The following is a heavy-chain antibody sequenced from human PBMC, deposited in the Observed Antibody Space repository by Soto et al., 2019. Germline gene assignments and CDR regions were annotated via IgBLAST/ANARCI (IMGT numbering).Heavy chain of an antibody. Sequence: SVKVSCKASGFTFTSSAVQWVRQARGQRLEWIGWIVVGSGNTNYAQKFQERVTITRDMSTSTAYMELSSLRSEDTAVYYCAAVDYDYVWGSYRWSSYDYWGQGTLVTVSS. V-gene: IGHV1-58*01. CDR1: GFTFTSSA. J-gene: IGHJ4*02. CDR2: IVVGSGNT. D-gene: IGHD3-16*02. CDR3: AAVDYDYVWGSYRWSSYDY.